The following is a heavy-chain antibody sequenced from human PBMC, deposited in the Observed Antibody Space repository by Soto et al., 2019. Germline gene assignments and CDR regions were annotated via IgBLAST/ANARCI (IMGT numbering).Heavy chain of an antibody. CDR3: AKSHYDSSGYYIIDH. Sequence: PSETLSLTCTVSGGSISSGDYYWSWIRQPPGKGLEWIGYIYYSGSTYYNPSLKSRVTISVDTSKNQFSLKLTSVTAADTAVYYCAKSHYDSSGYYIIDHWGQGTLVTVSS. CDR2: IYYSGST. CDR1: GGSISSGDYY. V-gene: IGHV4-30-4*02. J-gene: IGHJ5*02. D-gene: IGHD3-22*01.